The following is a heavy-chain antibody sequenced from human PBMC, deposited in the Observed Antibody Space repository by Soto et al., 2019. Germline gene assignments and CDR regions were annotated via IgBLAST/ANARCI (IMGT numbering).Heavy chain of an antibody. D-gene: IGHD5-18*01. J-gene: IGHJ3*02. V-gene: IGHV3-53*01. CDR2: IYRGGGT. Sequence: EVQLVESGGGLIQPGGSLRLICAASGLSVTANYMTWVRQAPGKGLEWLSIIYRGGGTYYADSLKGRAIISRDGSGNMVFLQINSLTAEDAGVYYCARRDDSETFDIWGRGTVVNVSS. CDR1: GLSVTANY. CDR3: ARRDDSETFDI.